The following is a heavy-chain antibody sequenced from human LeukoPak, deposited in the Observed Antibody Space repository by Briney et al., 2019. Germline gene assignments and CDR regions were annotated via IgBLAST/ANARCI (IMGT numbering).Heavy chain of an antibody. Sequence: TGGSLRLSCAASGFTFSGYWMSWVRQAPGKGLEWVANINLDGSVIHYVDSAKGRFTISRDNAKNSLYLQMNYLRAEDTALYYCATSDDSSGSDWGQGTLVTVSP. CDR3: ATSDDSSGSD. D-gene: IGHD3-22*01. V-gene: IGHV3-7*01. CDR1: GFTFSGYW. CDR2: INLDGSVI. J-gene: IGHJ4*02.